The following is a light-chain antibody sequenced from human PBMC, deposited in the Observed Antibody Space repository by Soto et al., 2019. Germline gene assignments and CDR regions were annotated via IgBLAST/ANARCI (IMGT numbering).Light chain of an antibody. V-gene: IGKV1-5*01. Sequence: DIQMTQSPSTLPASVGDRVTITCRASRSISVWLAWYQQKPGKAPKLLIFDASSLEGGVPSRFSGSGSGTEFTLTISSLHPDDFATYFCQQYNTFSWTFGQGTKVDIK. CDR1: RSISVW. CDR3: QQYNTFSWT. J-gene: IGKJ1*01. CDR2: DAS.